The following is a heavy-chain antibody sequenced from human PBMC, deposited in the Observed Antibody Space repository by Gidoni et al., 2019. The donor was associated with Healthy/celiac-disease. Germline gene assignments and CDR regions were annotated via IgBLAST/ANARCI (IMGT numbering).Heavy chain of an antibody. CDR1: GLTFPSDS. CDR3: ARDDQVRRPDN. V-gene: IGHV3-21*01. D-gene: IGHD1-1*01. Sequence: EVQMVESGGCLVDPWGSLSLSCAASGLTFPSDSMNWVRQAPGTGLEWITSISSSSTYRYYADSVKGRFTISRDNAKNSLYLQMNSLRAEDTAVYYCARDDQVRRPDNWGQGTLVTVSS. J-gene: IGHJ4*02. CDR2: ISSSSTYR.